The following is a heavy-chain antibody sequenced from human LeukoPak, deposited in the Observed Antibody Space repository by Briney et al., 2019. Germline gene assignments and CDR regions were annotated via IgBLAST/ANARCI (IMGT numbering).Heavy chain of an antibody. V-gene: IGHV4-38-2*02. CDR1: GYSISSGYY. CDR3: ASLVVVAASIDY. Sequence: PSETLSLTCTVSGYSISSGYYWGWIRQPPGKGLEWIGSIYHSGSTYYNPSLKSRVTISVDTSKNQFSLKLSPVTAADTAIYYCASLVVVAASIDYWGQGTLVTVSS. CDR2: IYHSGST. D-gene: IGHD2-15*01. J-gene: IGHJ4*02.